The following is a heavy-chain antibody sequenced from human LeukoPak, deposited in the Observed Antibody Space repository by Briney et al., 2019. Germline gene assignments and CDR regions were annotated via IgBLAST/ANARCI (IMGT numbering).Heavy chain of an antibody. CDR1: GFSVSDKY. V-gene: IGHV3-53*01. CDR2: LYTGGNI. Sequence: AGSLRLSCAASGFSVSDKYMSWVRQAPGKGLEWVSVLYTGGNIYYADFVKGRFTISRDNSNNMVFLQMNSLTAEDTALYYCAGGQMFTSGGFDNWGQGALVTVSS. J-gene: IGHJ4*02. D-gene: IGHD6-19*01. CDR3: AGGQMFTSGGFDN.